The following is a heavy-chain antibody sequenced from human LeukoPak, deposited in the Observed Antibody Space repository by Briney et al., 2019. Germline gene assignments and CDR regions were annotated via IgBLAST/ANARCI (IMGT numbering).Heavy chain of an antibody. CDR1: GYTFTSYD. J-gene: IGHJ4*02. V-gene: IGHV1-8*01. CDR2: MNPNSGNT. D-gene: IGHD2-8*01. Sequence: ASVKVSCKASGYTFTSYDINWVRQATGQGIEWMGWMNPNSGNTGYAQKFQGRVTMTRNTSISTTYMELSGLRSEDTAVYYCARFSGCTNGACYMFSFRSGGFDYWGQGTLVTVSS. CDR3: ARFSGCTNGACYMFSFRSGGFDY.